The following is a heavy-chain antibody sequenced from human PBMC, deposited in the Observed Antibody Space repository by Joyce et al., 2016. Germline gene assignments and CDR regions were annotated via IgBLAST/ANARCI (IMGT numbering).Heavy chain of an antibody. Sequence: EVHLVESGGGLVQPGGSLRLSCAASGIIFSSKEMNWARQAPGKGLEWISSISSDDSRIHYADSVRGRFTISRDNARNSLYLEMNYLRVEDTAIYYCTTPSCANWGQGSLVTVSS. V-gene: IGHV3-48*03. J-gene: IGHJ4*02. CDR2: ISSDDSRI. D-gene: IGHD2-2*01. CDR3: TTPSCAN. CDR1: GIIFSSKE.